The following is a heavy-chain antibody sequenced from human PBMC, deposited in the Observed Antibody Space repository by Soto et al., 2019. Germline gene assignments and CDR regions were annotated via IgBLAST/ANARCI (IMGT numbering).Heavy chain of an antibody. CDR3: ARYRMLRGSYVDY. CDR2: ISYDGSNK. V-gene: IGHV3-30-3*01. Sequence: PGGSLRLSCAASGCTFSSYAMHWVRQAPGKGLEWVAVISYDGSNKYYADSVKGRFTISRDNSKNTLYLQMNSLRAEDMFVYYCARYRMLRGSYVDYWGQG. J-gene: IGHJ4*02. D-gene: IGHD3-10*02. CDR1: GCTFSSYA.